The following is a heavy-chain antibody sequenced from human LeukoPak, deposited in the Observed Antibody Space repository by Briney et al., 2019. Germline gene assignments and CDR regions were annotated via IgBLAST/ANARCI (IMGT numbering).Heavy chain of an antibody. CDR2: ISSSSSYI. V-gene: IGHV3-21*01. J-gene: IGHJ4*02. CDR3: ARDAPNAAAFDY. CDR1: GFTFSSYS. Sequence: PGGSLRLSCAASGFTFSSYSMNWVRQAPGKGLEWASSISSSSSYIYYADSVKGRFTISRDNAKNSLYLQMNSLRAEDTAVYYCARDAPNAAAFDYWGQGTLVTVSS. D-gene: IGHD6-13*01.